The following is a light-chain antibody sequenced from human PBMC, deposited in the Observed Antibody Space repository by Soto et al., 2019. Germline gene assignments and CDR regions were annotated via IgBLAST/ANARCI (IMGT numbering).Light chain of an antibody. Sequence: QSVLTQPPSMSGAPGQRVTISCTGSSSNIGAGYDLHWYQQLPGTAPKLLIYGNINRPSGVPDRFSGSKSGSSASLTITGLQAEDEADYYCQSYDSSLSVVVFGGGTKLTVL. CDR3: QSYDSSLSVVV. V-gene: IGLV1-40*01. J-gene: IGLJ2*01. CDR1: SSNIGAGYD. CDR2: GNI.